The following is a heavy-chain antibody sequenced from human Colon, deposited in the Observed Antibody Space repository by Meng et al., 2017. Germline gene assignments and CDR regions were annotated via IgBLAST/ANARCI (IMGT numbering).Heavy chain of an antibody. CDR1: GGSISSSQW. CDR3: ARHGGWHFDY. D-gene: IGHD6-19*01. Sequence: GQLQGAGPGLVEPSGTLSLPCEVAGGSISSSQWWSWVRQPPGKGLEWIGQIYFGGSPAYSPSLESRITMSVDKSNNQFSLRLRSVTAADTAVYYCARHGGWHFDYGGQGTLVAVSS. J-gene: IGHJ4*02. CDR2: IYFGGSP. V-gene: IGHV4-4*02.